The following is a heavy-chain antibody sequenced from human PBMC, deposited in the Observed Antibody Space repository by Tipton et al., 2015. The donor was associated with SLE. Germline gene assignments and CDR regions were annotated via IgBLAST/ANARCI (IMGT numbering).Heavy chain of an antibody. CDR3: AIPMDNSGRFYAFDI. V-gene: IGHV4-59*07. CDR1: GGSISSYY. D-gene: IGHD3-22*01. Sequence: TLSLTCTVSGGSISSYYWSWIRQPPGKGLEWIGYIYYSGSTNYNPSLKSRVTISADTSKNQFSLKLSSVTAADTAVYYCAIPMDNSGRFYAFDIWGQGTMVTVSS. CDR2: IYYSGST. J-gene: IGHJ3*02.